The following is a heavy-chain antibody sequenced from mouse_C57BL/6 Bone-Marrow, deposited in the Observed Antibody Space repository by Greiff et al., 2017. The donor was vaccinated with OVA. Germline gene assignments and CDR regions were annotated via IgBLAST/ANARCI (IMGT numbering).Heavy chain of an antibody. CDR3: ARDGDLTGTIAY. CDR2: IYPGDGDT. Sequence: QVHVKQSGAELVKPGASVKISCKASGYAFSSYWMNWVKQRPGKGLEWIGQIYPGDGDTNYNGKFKGKATLTADKSSSTAYMQLSSLTSEDSAVYFCARDGDLTGTIAYWGQGTLVTVSA. V-gene: IGHV1-80*01. J-gene: IGHJ3*01. D-gene: IGHD4-1*01. CDR1: GYAFSSYW.